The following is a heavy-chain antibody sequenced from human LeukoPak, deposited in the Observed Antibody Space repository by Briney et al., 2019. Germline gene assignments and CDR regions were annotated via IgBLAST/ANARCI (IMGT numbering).Heavy chain of an antibody. CDR1: EFSIGSNY. CDR2: IYSGGRT. V-gene: IGHV3-66*01. J-gene: IGHJ4*02. CDR3: ARGPSCYHNT. Sequence: GGSLRLSCAASEFSIGSNYMTWVRQAPGKGLEWVSLIYSGGRTYYADSVKGRFTISRDNSKNTLYLQMNSLRAEDTAVYYCARGPSCYHNTGGQGTLVTVSS. D-gene: IGHD2-15*01.